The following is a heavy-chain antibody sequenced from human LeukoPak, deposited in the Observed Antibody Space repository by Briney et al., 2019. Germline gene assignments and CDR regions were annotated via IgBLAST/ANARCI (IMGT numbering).Heavy chain of an antibody. CDR2: ISGSGIRA. V-gene: IGHV3-23*01. Sequence: PGGSLRLSCVASGFTFSDYAMNWVRQAPGKGLEWVSGISGSGIRAYYTDSVKGRFTISRDNSNNTLYLQMSSLRAEDTAVYSCAREASMVGPREFQHWGQGTLVVVSS. D-gene: IGHD1-26*01. J-gene: IGHJ1*01. CDR3: AREASMVGPREFQH. CDR1: GFTFSDYA.